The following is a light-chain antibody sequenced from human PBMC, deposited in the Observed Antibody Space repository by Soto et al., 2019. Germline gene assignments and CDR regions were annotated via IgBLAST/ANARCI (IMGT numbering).Light chain of an antibody. Sequence: QTVVTQSPSASASLGASVKLTCTLSSGYSTYAIAWHQQQPEKGPRYLMKLNSDGSHSKGDGIPDRFSGSSSGAERYLTISSLQSEDEADYYCQTWGTGPWVFGGGTKLTVL. J-gene: IGLJ3*02. CDR3: QTWGTGPWV. CDR1: SGYSTYA. CDR2: LNSDGSH. V-gene: IGLV4-69*01.